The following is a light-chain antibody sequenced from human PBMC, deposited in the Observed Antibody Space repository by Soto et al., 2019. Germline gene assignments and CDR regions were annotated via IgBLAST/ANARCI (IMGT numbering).Light chain of an antibody. Sequence: QSALTQPASVSGSPGQSITISCTGTSSDVGSYNLVSWYQQHPGKAPKLMIYEGSKRPSGVSNRFSGSKSGNTASLTISGLQAEDEADYYCCSYAGGSTLLFGGGTKLTVL. J-gene: IGLJ2*01. CDR1: SSDVGSYNL. CDR3: CSYAGGSTLL. CDR2: EGS. V-gene: IGLV2-23*01.